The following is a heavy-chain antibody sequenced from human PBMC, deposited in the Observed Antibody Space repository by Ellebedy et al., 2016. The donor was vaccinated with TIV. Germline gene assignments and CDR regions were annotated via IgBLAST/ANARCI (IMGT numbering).Heavy chain of an antibody. Sequence: GGSLRLSXAVSGFSFSYYSMNWVRQAPGKGLEWVSCISSSSSPIYYADSVKGRFTISRDNAKNSLYLQMTSLRDEDTAVYYCARGQYGDYDYWGQGTLVTVSS. CDR3: ARGQYGDYDY. CDR2: ISSSSSPI. J-gene: IGHJ4*02. V-gene: IGHV3-48*02. CDR1: GFSFSYYS. D-gene: IGHD4-17*01.